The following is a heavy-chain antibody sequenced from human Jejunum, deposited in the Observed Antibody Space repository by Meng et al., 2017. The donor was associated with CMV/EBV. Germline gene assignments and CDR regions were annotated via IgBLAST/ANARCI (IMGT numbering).Heavy chain of an antibody. CDR2: ISLGNGQT. CDR3: ARDVWGFDY. CDR1: GYTFTSYG. V-gene: IGHV1-18*01. J-gene: IGHJ4*02. Sequence: QVQLVQSGAEVKKPGASVKVSCKASGYTFTSYGISWVRQAPGQGIEWVGWISLGNGQTVYGHKLQGRVTVTTDTSTSTAYMELRSLRSDDTAMYYCARDVWGFDYWGQGTLVTVSS. D-gene: IGHD7-27*01.